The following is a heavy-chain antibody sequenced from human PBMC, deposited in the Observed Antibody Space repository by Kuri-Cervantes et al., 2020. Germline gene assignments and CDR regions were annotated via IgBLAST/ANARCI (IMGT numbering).Heavy chain of an antibody. V-gene: IGHV1-3*01. CDR3: ARDRSYYFGMDV. Sequence: ASVKVSCKASGYTFTSYAMHWVRQAPGQRLEWMGWINAGNGNTKYSQKFQGRVTITRDTSESTAYMELSSLRSEDPAVYYCARDRSYYFGMDVWGQGTTVTVSS. CDR1: GYTFTSYA. J-gene: IGHJ6*02. CDR2: INAGNGNT.